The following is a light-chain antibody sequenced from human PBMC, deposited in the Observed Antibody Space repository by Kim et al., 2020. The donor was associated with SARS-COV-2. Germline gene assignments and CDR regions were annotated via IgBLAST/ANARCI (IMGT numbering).Light chain of an antibody. CDR2: DAS. CDR3: QQRNSWPPAVT. CDR1: QNIDTY. V-gene: IGKV3-11*01. J-gene: IGKJ4*01. Sequence: PGDRAPLSCRASQNIDTYLAWYQQRPGQAPRLLVYDASNRATGVPDRFSGSGSGTDFTLTISSLEPEDFSLYYCQQRNSWPPAVTFGGGTKVDIK.